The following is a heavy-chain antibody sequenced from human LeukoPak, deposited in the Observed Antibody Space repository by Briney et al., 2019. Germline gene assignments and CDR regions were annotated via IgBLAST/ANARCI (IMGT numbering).Heavy chain of an antibody. CDR3: ARHDTGYYDYASYFYMYF. Sequence: GGSLRLSCAASGFTFNNNGMSWVRQAPGKGLEWVTGINWDGGRTEYAACVKGRFTISRENAKNSMHLQMNSLRARDTAFYYCARHDTGYYDYASYFYMYFWGKGTAVTVSS. CDR2: INWDGGRT. D-gene: IGHD3-3*01. V-gene: IGHV3-20*04. J-gene: IGHJ6*03. CDR1: GFTFNNNG.